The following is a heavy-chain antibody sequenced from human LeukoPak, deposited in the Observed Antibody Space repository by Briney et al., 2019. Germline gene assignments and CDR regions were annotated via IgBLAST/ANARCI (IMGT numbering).Heavy chain of an antibody. CDR1: VGTFISYV. D-gene: IGHD3-22*01. CDR3: ARGRELGSGYSRYYYYYYYMDI. V-gene: IGHV1-69*13. J-gene: IGHJ6*03. Sequence: SSVKVSCKASVGTFISYVIIWVRQAPGQGLEWMGGVCPIFGAPTYAQQFQGRVTTTAEESTSQAYLELSRLRSEDTAVYYCARGRELGSGYSRYYYYYYYMDIWGKGTTVTVSS. CDR2: VCPIFGAP.